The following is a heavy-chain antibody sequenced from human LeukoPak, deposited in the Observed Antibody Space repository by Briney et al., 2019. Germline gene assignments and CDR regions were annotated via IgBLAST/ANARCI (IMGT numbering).Heavy chain of an antibody. CDR1: GFTFSSYG. Sequence: PGGSLRLSCAASGFTFSSYGMHWVRQAPGKGLEWVAFIRYDGSNKYYADSVKGRFTISRDNSKNTLYLQMNSLRAEDTAVYYCAKSSYTYYYDSSGYGDYWGQGTLVTVSS. J-gene: IGHJ4*02. V-gene: IGHV3-30*02. CDR3: AKSSYTYYYDSSGYGDY. D-gene: IGHD3-22*01. CDR2: IRYDGSNK.